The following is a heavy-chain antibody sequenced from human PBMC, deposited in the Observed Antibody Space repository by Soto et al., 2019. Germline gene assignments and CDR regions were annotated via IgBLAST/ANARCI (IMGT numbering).Heavy chain of an antibody. CDR2: INWNGGST. V-gene: IGHV3-49*04. Sequence: PGGSLRLSCAASGFTFDDYGMSWVREAPGKGLQWVSGINWNGGSTEYAASVKGRFTISRDGSKSIAYLQMNSLKTEDTAVYYCTRDPESWAGGRRGNYWGQGTLVTVSS. J-gene: IGHJ4*02. D-gene: IGHD3-16*01. CDR3: TRDPESWAGGRRGNY. CDR1: GFTFDDYG.